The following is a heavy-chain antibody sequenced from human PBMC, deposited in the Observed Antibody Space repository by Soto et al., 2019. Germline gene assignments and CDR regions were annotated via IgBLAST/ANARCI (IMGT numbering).Heavy chain of an antibody. D-gene: IGHD6-19*01. CDR1: GGSISSGGYS. Sequence: PSETLSLTCAVPGGSISSGGYSWSWIRQPPGKGLEWIGYIYHSGSTYYNPSLKSRVTISVDRSKNQFSLKLSSVTAADTAVYYCARVIAVADRYYFDYWGQGTLVTVSS. J-gene: IGHJ4*02. V-gene: IGHV4-30-2*01. CDR2: IYHSGST. CDR3: ARVIAVADRYYFDY.